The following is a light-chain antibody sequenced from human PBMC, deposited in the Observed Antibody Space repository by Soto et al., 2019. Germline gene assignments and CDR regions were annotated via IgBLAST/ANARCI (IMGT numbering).Light chain of an antibody. CDR1: QTISSW. V-gene: IGKV1-5*03. Sequence: DIQMTQSPSTLSGSVGDRVTITCRASQTISSWLAWYQQKPGKAPKLLIYKASTIKSGVPSRFSGSGSGTEFNLTITRVQTDAFPNYYCQHYNSYSEAFCQGTKVDIK. CDR2: KAS. J-gene: IGKJ1*01. CDR3: QHYNSYSEA.